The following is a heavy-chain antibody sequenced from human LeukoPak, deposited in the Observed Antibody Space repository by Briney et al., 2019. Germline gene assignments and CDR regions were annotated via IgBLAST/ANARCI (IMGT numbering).Heavy chain of an antibody. J-gene: IGHJ6*03. D-gene: IGHD4-11*01. Sequence: ASVTLFCKSSGYTFTVYYMHWVRQAPGQGLEWMGGIIPIFGTANYAQKLQGSHQITTDEPTNKHYMEERSQRSADAAVFYCGRGSHSNYVHYYCYYRDVWGKGTTVTVSS. V-gene: IGHV1-69*05. CDR3: GRGSHSNYVHYYCYYRDV. CDR1: GYTFTVYY. CDR2: IIPIFGTA.